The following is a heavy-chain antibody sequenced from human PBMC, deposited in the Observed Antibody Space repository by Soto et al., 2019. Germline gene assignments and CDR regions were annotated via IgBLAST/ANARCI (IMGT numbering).Heavy chain of an antibody. J-gene: IGHJ4*02. CDR2: ISSSGSTI. V-gene: IGHV3-48*03. CDR3: ARAVGYCSSTSCSKYY. D-gene: IGHD2-2*01. CDR1: GFTFSRDG. Sequence: GGSLRLSCAASGFTFSRDGMSWVRQAPGKGLEWVSYISSSGSTIYYADSVKGRFTISRDNAKNSLYLQMNSLRAEDTAVYYCARAVGYCSSTSCSKYYWGQGTLVTVSS.